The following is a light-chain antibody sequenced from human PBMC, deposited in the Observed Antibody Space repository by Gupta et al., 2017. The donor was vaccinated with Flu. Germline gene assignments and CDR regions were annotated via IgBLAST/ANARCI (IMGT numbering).Light chain of an antibody. Sequence: ATISFTGGSCNIGEGDDVQWYQQLPGTAPKLPIYSNTNRPSDVPDRFSGPRSGTSASLAISRLQAEDAADYYCQSYDNSRSALVFGGGTKLTVL. J-gene: IGLJ2*01. V-gene: IGLV1-40*01. CDR2: SNT. CDR1: SCNIGEGDD. CDR3: QSYDNSRSALV.